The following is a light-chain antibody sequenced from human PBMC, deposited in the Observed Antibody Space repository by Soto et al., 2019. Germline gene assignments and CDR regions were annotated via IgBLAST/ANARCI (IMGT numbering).Light chain of an antibody. J-gene: IGKJ1*01. CDR2: GAS. CDR1: QSVSST. V-gene: IGKV3-20*01. CDR3: QQYGSSPRT. Sequence: EIVLTQSPGTLSLSPGERATLSCRASQSVSSTLAWYQQKPGQAPSLLIYGASSRATGIPDRFSGSGSGTDFTLTISRLEPEDFAMYYCQQYGSSPRTFGQGTKVEIK.